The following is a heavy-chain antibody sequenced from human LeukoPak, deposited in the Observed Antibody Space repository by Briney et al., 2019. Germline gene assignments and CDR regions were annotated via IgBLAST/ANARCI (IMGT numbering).Heavy chain of an antibody. Sequence: PGGSLRLSCAASGFTFRTHAMSWVRQAPGKGLEWVSGISGSGDRTYYADSVKGRFTISRDNSRNTLYLQMGSLRAEDTAVYYCAKADTWAEYFQHWGQGTLVTVSS. CDR1: GFTFRTHA. J-gene: IGHJ1*01. CDR3: AKADTWAEYFQH. CDR2: ISGSGDRT. V-gene: IGHV3-23*01.